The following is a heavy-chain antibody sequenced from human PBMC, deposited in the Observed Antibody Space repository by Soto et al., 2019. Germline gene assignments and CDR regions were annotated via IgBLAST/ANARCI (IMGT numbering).Heavy chain of an antibody. CDR3: ARAEGSGYSYYYYGMDV. V-gene: IGHV4-61*01. CDR2: IYYSGST. Sequence: QVQLQESGPGLVKPSETLSLTCTVSGGSVSSGSYYWSWIRQPPGKGLEWIGYIYYSGSTNYNPSLKSRVTTSVDTSKNQFSLKLSSVTAADTAVYYCARAEGSGYSYYYYGMDVWGQGTTVTVSS. J-gene: IGHJ6*02. D-gene: IGHD3-3*01. CDR1: GGSVSSGSYY.